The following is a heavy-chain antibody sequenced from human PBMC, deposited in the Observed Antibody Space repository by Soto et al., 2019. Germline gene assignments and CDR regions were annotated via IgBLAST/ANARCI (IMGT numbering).Heavy chain of an antibody. CDR3: AKDSSGWYSYFDY. D-gene: IGHD6-19*01. CDR1: GFTFDDYA. Sequence: EVQLVESGGGLVQPGRSLRLSCAASGFTFDDYAMHWVRQAPGKGLEWVSGISWNSGSIGYGDSVKGRFALSRDHSKNSLYLQMNSLRAEDTALYYCAKDSSGWYSYFDYWGQGTLVTVSS. CDR2: ISWNSGSI. J-gene: IGHJ4*02. V-gene: IGHV3-9*01.